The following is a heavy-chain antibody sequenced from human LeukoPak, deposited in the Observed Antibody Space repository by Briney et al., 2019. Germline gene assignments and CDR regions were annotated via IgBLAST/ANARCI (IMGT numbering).Heavy chain of an antibody. CDR2: ISSSGSTI. Sequence: GGSLRLSCAASGFTFSSYEMNWVRQAPGKGLEWVSYISSSGSTIYYADSVKGRFTISRDNSKNALYLQMNSLRAEDTAVYYCARDRVAARRGYNWFDPWGQGTLVTVSS. CDR1: GFTFSSYE. CDR3: ARDRVAARRGYNWFDP. J-gene: IGHJ5*02. V-gene: IGHV3-48*03. D-gene: IGHD6-6*01.